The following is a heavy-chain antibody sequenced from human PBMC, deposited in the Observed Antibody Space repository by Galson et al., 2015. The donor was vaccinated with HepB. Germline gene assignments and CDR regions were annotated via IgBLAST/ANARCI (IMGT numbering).Heavy chain of an antibody. D-gene: IGHD6-19*01. J-gene: IGHJ5*02. CDR1: GFTFSSYA. CDR2: ISYDGSNK. CDR3: ARDRSGRGGFDP. Sequence: SLRLSCAASGFTFSSYAMHWVRQAPGKGLEWVAVISYDGSNKYYADSVKGRFTISRDNSKNTLYLQMNSLRAEDTAVYYCARDRSGRGGFDPWGQGTLVTVSS. V-gene: IGHV3-30*04.